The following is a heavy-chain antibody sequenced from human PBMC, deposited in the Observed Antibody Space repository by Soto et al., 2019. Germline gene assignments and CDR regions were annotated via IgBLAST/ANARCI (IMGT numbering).Heavy chain of an antibody. V-gene: IGHV4-31*03. CDR1: GGSIGSGTFY. CDR2: IFDSGTT. Sequence: QVQLQESGPGLVQPSQTLSLTCTVSGGSIGSGTFYWSWIRLHPGEGLEWIGYIFDSGTTYYNPSLTSRVTISVDTSKNQFSLKLRSVTAADTAVYYCARDYSGYSLFDSWGQGILVTVSS. CDR3: ARDYSGYSLFDS. J-gene: IGHJ4*02. D-gene: IGHD3-22*01.